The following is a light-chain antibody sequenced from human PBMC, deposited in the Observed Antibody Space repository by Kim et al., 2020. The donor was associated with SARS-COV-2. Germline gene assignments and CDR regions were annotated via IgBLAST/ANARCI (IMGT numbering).Light chain of an antibody. Sequence: LTQPPSVSKGLRQTATLTCTGNNNNVGNEGAAWLQQHQGHPPKLLFYMNNDRPSGISERLSASRSGNTASLTITGLQPEDEADYFCSAWDTSLSAWVFGGGTQLTVL. CDR2: MNN. CDR3: SAWDTSLSAWV. V-gene: IGLV10-54*01. J-gene: IGLJ3*02. CDR1: NNNVGNEG.